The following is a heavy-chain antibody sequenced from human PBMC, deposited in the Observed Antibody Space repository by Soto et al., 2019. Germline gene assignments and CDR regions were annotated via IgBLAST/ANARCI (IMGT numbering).Heavy chain of an antibody. CDR1: GFRFSEHA. Sequence: GGSLRLSCNCSGFRFSEHAMTWVRQAPGKGLEWVGFIRNTPYGSTIYYADSVKGRFTISRDNAKNSLYLQMNSLRAEDTAVYYCARDGNVPARFDPWGQGTLVTVSS. V-gene: IGHV3-48*03. D-gene: IGHD2-2*01. CDR2: IRNTPYGSTI. J-gene: IGHJ5*02. CDR3: ARDGNVPARFDP.